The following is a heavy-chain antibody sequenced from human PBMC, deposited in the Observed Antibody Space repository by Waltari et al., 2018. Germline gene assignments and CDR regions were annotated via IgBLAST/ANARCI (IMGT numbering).Heavy chain of an antibody. Sequence: QVQLQQWGAGLLKPSETLSLTCAVYGGSFSGYYWSWIRQPPGKGLEWIGEINHSGSTNYNPSLKSRVTISVDTSKNQFSLKLSSVTAADTAVYYCARGITMVRGVIARPFDYWGQGTLVTVSS. D-gene: IGHD3-10*01. CDR3: ARGITMVRGVIARPFDY. CDR2: INHSGST. CDR1: GGSFSGYY. J-gene: IGHJ4*02. V-gene: IGHV4-34*01.